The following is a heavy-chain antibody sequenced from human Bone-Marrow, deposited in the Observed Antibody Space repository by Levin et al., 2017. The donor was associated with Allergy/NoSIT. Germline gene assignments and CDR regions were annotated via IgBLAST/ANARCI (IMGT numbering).Heavy chain of an antibody. J-gene: IGHJ6*02. Sequence: GGSLRLSCAASGFTFSSYGMHWVRQAPGKGLEWVAVIWYDGSNKYYADSVKGRFTISRDNSKNTLYLQMNSLRAEDTAVYYCARGNNQFYGMDVWGQGTTVTVSS. CDR1: GFTFSSYG. D-gene: IGHD2/OR15-2a*01. CDR3: ARGNNQFYGMDV. V-gene: IGHV3-33*01. CDR2: IWYDGSNK.